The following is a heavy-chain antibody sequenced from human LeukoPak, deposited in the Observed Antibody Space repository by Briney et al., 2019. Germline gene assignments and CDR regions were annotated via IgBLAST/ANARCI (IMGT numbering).Heavy chain of an antibody. CDR1: GFTFSSSW. D-gene: IGHD3-10*01. V-gene: IGHV3-7*03. Sequence: PGGSLRLSCAASGFTFSSSWMGWVRQAPGRELDWVASIKRDGSETHIVDSLKGRFTISRDNAKNSLYLQMNTLRAEDTAVYYCARDRYYYGSGSYDYWGQGTLVTVSS. CDR2: IKRDGSET. CDR3: ARDRYYYGSGSYDY. J-gene: IGHJ4*02.